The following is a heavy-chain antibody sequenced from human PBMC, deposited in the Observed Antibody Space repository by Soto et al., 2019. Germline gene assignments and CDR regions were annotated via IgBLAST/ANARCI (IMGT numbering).Heavy chain of an antibody. CDR2: IRNQSYQETT. CDR1: GVKSEDLA. V-gene: IGHV3-49*03. D-gene: IGHD1-26*01. CDR3: SGAEIPDTAYFSPY. J-gene: IGHJ1*01. Sequence: PVRSMRVSRTGSGVKSEDLAISWIRQAQAQGLERVGLIRNQSYQETTAYAAAVKGRFTISRDTSNGIAYLQMNSLNIEDSAVYYCSGAEIPDTAYFSPYRGQGTPVTFTP.